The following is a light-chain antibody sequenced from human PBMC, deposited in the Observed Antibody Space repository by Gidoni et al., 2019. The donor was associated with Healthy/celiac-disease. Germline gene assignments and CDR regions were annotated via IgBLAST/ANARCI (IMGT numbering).Light chain of an antibody. Sequence: DIQLTQSPSSLSASVGDRVTITCRASQSISSYLNGYQQKPGKSPKLLIYAASSLQSGVPSRFSSSGSGTDFTLTISSLQPKDFATYYCQQSYSTPLTFGGGTKVEIK. CDR2: AAS. CDR3: QQSYSTPLT. J-gene: IGKJ4*01. CDR1: QSISSY. V-gene: IGKV1-39*01.